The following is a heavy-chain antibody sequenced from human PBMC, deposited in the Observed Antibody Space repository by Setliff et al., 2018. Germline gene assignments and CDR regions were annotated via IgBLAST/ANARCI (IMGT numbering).Heavy chain of an antibody. J-gene: IGHJ6*03. CDR1: DDSISSRHYY. CDR2: IYTDGST. CDR3: ARVTGFLYMDV. Sequence: PSETLSLTCTVSDDSISSRHYYWSWIRQSAGKGLECIGRIYTDGSTKYNPSLNSRVALSIDTSKNQFSLRLSSVTAADTAVYFCARVTGFLYMDVWGKGTTVTVSS. V-gene: IGHV4-61*02. D-gene: IGHD3-3*01.